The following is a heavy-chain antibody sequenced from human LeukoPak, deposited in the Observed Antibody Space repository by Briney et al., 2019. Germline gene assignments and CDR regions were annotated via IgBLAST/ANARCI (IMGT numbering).Heavy chain of an antibody. J-gene: IGHJ4*02. V-gene: IGHV3-48*03. Sequence: RGSPRLSCAASGFTFSSYEMNWVRQAPGKGLEWVSKIFSSGSAIYFADSVKGRFTISRDNAKSSLYLQMNSLRVEDTAVYYCARGGSLGYWGQGTLVTVSP. CDR2: IFSSGSAI. CDR1: GFTFSSYE. D-gene: IGHD6-19*01. CDR3: ARGGSLGY.